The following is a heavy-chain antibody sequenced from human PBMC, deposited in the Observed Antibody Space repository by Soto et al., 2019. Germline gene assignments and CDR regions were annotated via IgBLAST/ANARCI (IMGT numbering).Heavy chain of an antibody. J-gene: IGHJ6*02. V-gene: IGHV1-18*04. D-gene: IGHD2-8*02. Sequence: QVQLVQSGADLKKPGASVQVSCKTSGYTFSNYAINWVRQAPGQGLEWMGWISSYNSYNGDTKYARMLQDRLTMTIDTSTATAYMELRSLRYDATAFYYCARSELERGEVGYYGIDVWGQGTTVTVSS. CDR2: ISSYNSYNGDT. CDR3: ARSELERGEVGYYGIDV. CDR1: GYTFSNYA.